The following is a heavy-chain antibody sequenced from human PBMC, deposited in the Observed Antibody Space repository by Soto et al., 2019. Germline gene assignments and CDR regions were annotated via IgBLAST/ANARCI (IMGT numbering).Heavy chain of an antibody. CDR3: ARDRYYYDSSGYYPSGMDV. CDR2: ISYDGSNK. Sequence: LRLSCAASGFTFSSYAMHWVRQAPGKGLEWVAVISYDGSNKYYADSVKGRFTISRDNSKNTLYLQMNSLRAEDTAVYYCARDRYYYDSSGYYPSGMDVWGQGTTVTVSS. J-gene: IGHJ6*02. D-gene: IGHD3-22*01. CDR1: GFTFSSYA. V-gene: IGHV3-30-3*01.